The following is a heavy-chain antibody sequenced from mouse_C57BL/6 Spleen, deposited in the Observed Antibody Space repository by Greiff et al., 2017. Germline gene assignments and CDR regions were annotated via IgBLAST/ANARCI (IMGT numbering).Heavy chain of an antibody. J-gene: IGHJ2*01. D-gene: IGHD1-1*01. CDR3: AREGIYYADY. CDR1: GYAFSSSW. CDR2: IYPGDGDT. V-gene: IGHV1-82*01. Sequence: VQLQQSGPELVKPGASVKISCKASGYAFSSSWMNWVKQRPGKGLEWIGRIYPGDGDTNYNGKFKGKATLTADKSSSTAYMQLSSLTSEDSAVYFCAREGIYYADYWGQGTTLTVSS.